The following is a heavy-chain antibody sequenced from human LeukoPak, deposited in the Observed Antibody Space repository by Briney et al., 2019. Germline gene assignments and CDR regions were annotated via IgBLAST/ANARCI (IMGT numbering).Heavy chain of an antibody. CDR2: ISSSSSYI. V-gene: IGHV3-21*01. D-gene: IGHD6-19*01. CDR3: ARAPPVAGLSYYYGMDV. J-gene: IGHJ6*02. Sequence: GGSLRLSCAASGFTFSSYSMNWVRQAPGKGLEWVSSISSSSSYIYYADSVKGRFTISRDNAENSLYLKMNSLRAEDTAVYYCARAPPVAGLSYYYGMDVWGQGTTVTVSS. CDR1: GFTFSSYS.